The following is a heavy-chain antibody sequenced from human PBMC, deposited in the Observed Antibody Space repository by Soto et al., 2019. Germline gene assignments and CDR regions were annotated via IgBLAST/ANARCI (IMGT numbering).Heavy chain of an antibody. CDR3: AKTGYCSSTSCPGDYYYYYGMDV. J-gene: IGHJ6*02. V-gene: IGHV1-69*06. Sequence: SVKVSCKASGGTFGSYAISWVRQAPGQGLEWMGGIIPIFGTANYAQKFQGRVTITADKSTSTAYMELSSLRSEDTAVYYCAKTGYCSSTSCPGDYYYYYGMDVWGQGTTVTVSS. D-gene: IGHD2-2*01. CDR1: GGTFGSYA. CDR2: IIPIFGTA.